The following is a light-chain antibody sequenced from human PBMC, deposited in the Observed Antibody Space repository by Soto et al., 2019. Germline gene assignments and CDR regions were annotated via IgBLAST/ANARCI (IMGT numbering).Light chain of an antibody. V-gene: IGLV1-40*01. J-gene: IGLJ1*01. Sequence: QSVLTQTPSVSGALGQKITMSCTGSSSNIGAGYDVHWYQQFPGAAPRLLIYADNNRPSGVPDRFSASKSGTSASLAINGLQSGDEADYYCGAWDESLNGYVFXTGTKVTVL. CDR1: SSNIGAGYD. CDR3: GAWDESLNGYV. CDR2: ADN.